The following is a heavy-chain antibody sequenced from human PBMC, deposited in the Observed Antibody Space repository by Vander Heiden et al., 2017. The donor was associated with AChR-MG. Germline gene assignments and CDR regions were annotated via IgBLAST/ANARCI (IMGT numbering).Heavy chain of an antibody. J-gene: IGHJ4*01. CDR3: ARMEVSGGVIVIPHDY. CDR2: INPNSGGT. D-gene: IGHD3-16*02. V-gene: IGHV1-2*02. CDR1: GYTFTGYY. Sequence: QVQLVQSGAEVKKPGASVKVSCKASGYTFTGYYMHWVRQAPGQGLEGMGWINPNSGGTNYAQKLQGRVTMTRDTSISTAYMELSRLRSDETAVYYCARMEVSGGVIVIPHDYWGHVTLVTVSS.